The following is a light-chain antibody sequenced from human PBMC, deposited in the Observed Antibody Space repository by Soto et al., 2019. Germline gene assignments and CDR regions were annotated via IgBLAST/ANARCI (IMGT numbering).Light chain of an antibody. CDR2: WAS. V-gene: IGKV4-1*01. CDR1: QSVLYSSNNKNY. CDR3: QQCYNTPHT. Sequence: DIVMTQSPDSLAVSLGERAAINCKSSQSVLYSSNNKNYLSWYQQKPGQPPKLLIYWASTRESGVPDRFSGSGSGTDFTLTISNLQAEDVAVYYCQQCYNTPHTFGLGTKLEIK. J-gene: IGKJ2*01.